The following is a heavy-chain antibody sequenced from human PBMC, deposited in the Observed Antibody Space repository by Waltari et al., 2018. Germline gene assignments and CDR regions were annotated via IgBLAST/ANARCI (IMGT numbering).Heavy chain of an antibody. CDR2: ISLHNGNT. CDR3: TRVAYGANYLDQ. J-gene: IGHJ4*02. V-gene: IGHV1-18*01. CDR1: GYTFTHYG. Sequence: QVQLLQSGTEVKKPGASVKVSCKASGYTFTHYGVSWVRQAPGQGLEWLGWISLHNGNTNYAQKLQGRVTMTTDTSTSTAYMEMRSLRSDDTAIYYCTRVAYGANYLDQWGPGTLVAVSS. D-gene: IGHD3-10*01.